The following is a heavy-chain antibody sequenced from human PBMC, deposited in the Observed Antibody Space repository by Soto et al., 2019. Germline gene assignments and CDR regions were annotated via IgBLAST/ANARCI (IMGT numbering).Heavy chain of an antibody. D-gene: IGHD6-13*01. CDR3: ARETRSYSSSLGWFDP. CDR1: GFTFSSYG. V-gene: IGHV3-33*01. CDR2: IWYDGSNK. J-gene: IGHJ5*02. Sequence: GGSLRLSCAASGFTFSSYGMHWVRQAPGKGLEWVAVIWYDGSNKYYADSVKGRFTISRDNSKNTLYLQMNSLRAEDTAEYYCARETRSYSSSLGWFDPWGQGTLVTVSS.